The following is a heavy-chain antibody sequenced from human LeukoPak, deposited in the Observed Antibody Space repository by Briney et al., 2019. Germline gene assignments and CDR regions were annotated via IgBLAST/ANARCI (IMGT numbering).Heavy chain of an antibody. CDR1: GFTFSSYA. D-gene: IGHD6-19*01. CDR2: ISYDGSNK. Sequence: GGSLRLSCAASGFTFSSYAMHWVRQAPGKGPEWVAVISYDGSNKYYADSVKGRFTISRDNSKNTLYLQMNSLRAEDTAVYYCARVSEAVAGYYFDYWGQGTLVTVSS. J-gene: IGHJ4*02. V-gene: IGHV3-30*04. CDR3: ARVSEAVAGYYFDY.